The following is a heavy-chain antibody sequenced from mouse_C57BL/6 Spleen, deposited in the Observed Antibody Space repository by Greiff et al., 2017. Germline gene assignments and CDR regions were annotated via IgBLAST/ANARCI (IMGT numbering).Heavy chain of an antibody. J-gene: IGHJ4*01. CDR3: ARHEEDGNYPYAMDY. Sequence: VQLKQSGAELVKPGASVKLSCKASGYTFTEYTIHWVKQRSGQGLEWIGWFYPGSGSIKYNEKFKDKATLTADQSSSTVYMELSRLTSEGSAVYFCARHEEDGNYPYAMDYWGQGTSVTVSS. CDR2: FYPGSGSI. V-gene: IGHV1-62-2*01. CDR1: GYTFTEYT. D-gene: IGHD2-1*01.